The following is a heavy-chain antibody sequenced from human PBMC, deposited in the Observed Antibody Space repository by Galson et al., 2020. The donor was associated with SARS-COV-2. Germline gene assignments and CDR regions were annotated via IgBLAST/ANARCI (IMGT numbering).Heavy chain of an antibody. Sequence: GESLKISCAASGFTFSTYTMNWVRQAPGKGLEWVSSITSSSSYIYYADSVKGRFTISRDNAKNSLYLQMNSLRAEDTAVYYCARDGISVIITCFDYWGQGNLVTVSS. CDR1: GFTFSTYT. D-gene: IGHD3-22*01. CDR2: ITSSSSYI. V-gene: IGHV3-21*01. J-gene: IGHJ4*02. CDR3: ARDGISVIITCFDY.